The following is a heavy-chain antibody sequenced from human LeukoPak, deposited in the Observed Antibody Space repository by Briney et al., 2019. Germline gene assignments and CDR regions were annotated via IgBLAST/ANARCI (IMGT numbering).Heavy chain of an antibody. D-gene: IGHD2-2*01. J-gene: IGHJ6*03. CDR3: AGCSSTSCPRGDYYYYYMDV. CDR2: IIPIFGTA. V-gene: IGHV1-69*13. Sequence: SVKVSCKASGGTFSSDAISWVRQAPGQGLEWMGGIIPIFGTANYAQKFQGRVTITADESTSTAYMELSSLRSEDTAVYYCAGCSSTSCPRGDYYYYYMDVWGKGTTVTISS. CDR1: GGTFSSDA.